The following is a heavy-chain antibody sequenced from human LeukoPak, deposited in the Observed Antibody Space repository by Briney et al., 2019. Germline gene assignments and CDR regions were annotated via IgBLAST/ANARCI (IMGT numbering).Heavy chain of an antibody. Sequence: GASVKVSCKASGYTFTSYYMHWVRQAPGQGLEWMGIINPSGGSTSYAQKFQGRVTMTEDTSTDTAYMELSSLRSEDTAVYYCATDPRIFDYDSSGYAFGYWGQGTLVTVSS. CDR1: GYTFTSYY. D-gene: IGHD3-22*01. V-gene: IGHV1-46*01. CDR2: INPSGGST. J-gene: IGHJ4*02. CDR3: ATDPRIFDYDSSGYAFGY.